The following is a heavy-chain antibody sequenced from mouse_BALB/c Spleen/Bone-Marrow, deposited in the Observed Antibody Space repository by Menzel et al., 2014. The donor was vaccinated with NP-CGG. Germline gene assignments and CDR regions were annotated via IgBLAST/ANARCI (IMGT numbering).Heavy chain of an antibody. D-gene: IGHD1-1*01. CDR1: GFSLTSYG. V-gene: IGHV2-9*02. CDR3: ARDYGSSYYAMDY. Sequence: QVQLQQSGPGPVAPSQSLSIPCTVSGFSLTSYGVHWVRQPPGKGLEWLGVIWAGGSTNYNSALMSRLSISKDNSKSQVFLKMNSLQTDDTAMYYCARDYGSSYYAMDYWGQGTSVTVSS. J-gene: IGHJ4*01. CDR2: IWAGGST.